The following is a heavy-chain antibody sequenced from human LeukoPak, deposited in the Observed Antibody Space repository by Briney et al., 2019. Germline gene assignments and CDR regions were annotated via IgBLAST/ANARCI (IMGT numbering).Heavy chain of an antibody. Sequence: PSETLSLTCTVSGGSISSYYWSWIRQPPGKGLEWIGYIDSGNTNYNPSLKSRTIMSLDTSKNQFSLKLSSVTAADTAVYYCARARDQLRWFDPWGQGTLVSVSS. V-gene: IGHV4-59*08. CDR3: ARARDQLRWFDP. D-gene: IGHD2-2*01. CDR2: IDSGNT. J-gene: IGHJ5*02. CDR1: GGSISSYY.